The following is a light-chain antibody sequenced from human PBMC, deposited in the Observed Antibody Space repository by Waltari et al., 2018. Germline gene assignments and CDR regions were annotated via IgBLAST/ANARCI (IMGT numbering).Light chain of an antibody. CDR1: QSVLYSPNNNNY. Sequence: DIVMTQSPDSLAVSLGERATINCKSSQSVLYSPNNNNYLAWYQQKPRQPPKLLIYWASTRESGVPDRFSGSGSGTDFTLTISSLQAEDVAVYYCQQYYTTPITFGQGTRLEIK. J-gene: IGKJ5*01. CDR2: WAS. V-gene: IGKV4-1*01. CDR3: QQYYTTPIT.